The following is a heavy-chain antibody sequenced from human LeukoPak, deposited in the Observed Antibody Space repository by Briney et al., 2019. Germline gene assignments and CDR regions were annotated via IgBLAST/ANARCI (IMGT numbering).Heavy chain of an antibody. J-gene: IGHJ6*03. V-gene: IGHV4-4*07. Sequence: PSETLSLTCTVSGGSINNYYWSWIRQPAGKGLEWIGRIYTSGRTNYNPSLKSRVTMSVDTSENHFSLKLTSVTAEDTALYYCARGGGIPNPDCYYYYYMDVWGKGTTVTVSS. D-gene: IGHD2-2*02. CDR3: ARGGGIPNPDCYYYYYMDV. CDR2: IYTSGRT. CDR1: GGSINNYY.